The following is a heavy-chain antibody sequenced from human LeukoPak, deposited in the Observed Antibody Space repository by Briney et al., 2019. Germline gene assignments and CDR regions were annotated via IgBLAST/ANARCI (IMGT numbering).Heavy chain of an antibody. CDR2: ISWNSGSI. CDR3: AKDKEYSSSSDFDY. V-gene: IGHV3-9*01. Sequence: PGRSLRLSCAASGFTFDDYAMHWVRQAPGKGLEWVSGISWNSGSIGYADSVKGRFTISRDNAKNSLYLQMNSLRAEDTALYYRAKDKEYSSSSDFDYWGQGTLVTVSS. CDR1: GFTFDDYA. D-gene: IGHD6-6*01. J-gene: IGHJ4*02.